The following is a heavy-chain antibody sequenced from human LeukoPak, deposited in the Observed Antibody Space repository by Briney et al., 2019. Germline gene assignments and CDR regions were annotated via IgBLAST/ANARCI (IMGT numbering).Heavy chain of an antibody. CDR3: ARNQPPRYCSGGSCYSLADY. V-gene: IGHV1-69*06. Sequence: SVKVSCKASGGTFSSYAISWVRQAPGQGLEWMGGIIPIFGTANYAQKFQGRVTITADKSTSTTYMELSSLRSEDTAVYYCARNQPPRYCSGGSCYSLADYWGQGTLVTVSS. CDR2: IIPIFGTA. CDR1: GGTFSSYA. J-gene: IGHJ4*02. D-gene: IGHD2-15*01.